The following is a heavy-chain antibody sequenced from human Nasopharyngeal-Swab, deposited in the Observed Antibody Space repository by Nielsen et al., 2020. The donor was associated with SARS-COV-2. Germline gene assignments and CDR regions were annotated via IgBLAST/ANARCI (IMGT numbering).Heavy chain of an antibody. CDR3: ARDRAPLTYYYYYGMDV. CDR1: GYTFTGYY. J-gene: IGHJ6*02. Sequence: ASVKVSCKASGYTFTGYYMHWVRQAPGQGLEWMGWINPNSGGTNYAQKFQGRVTMTRDTSISTAYMELSGLRSDDTAVYYCARDRAPLTYYYYYGMDVWGQGTTVTVSS. V-gene: IGHV1-2*02. CDR2: INPNSGGT.